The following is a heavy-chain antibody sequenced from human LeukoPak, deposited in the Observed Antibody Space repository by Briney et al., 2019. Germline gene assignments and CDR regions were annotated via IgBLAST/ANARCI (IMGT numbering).Heavy chain of an antibody. CDR2: INPNSGGT. J-gene: IGHJ4*02. CDR3: ARVSYGSGSYHRAYYFDY. Sequence: ASVKVSCKASGYTFTSYGISWVRQAPGQGLEWVGWINPNSGGTNYAQKFQGWVTMTRDTSISTAYMELSRLRSDDTAVYYCARVSYGSGSYHRAYYFDYWGQGTLVTVSS. D-gene: IGHD3-10*01. V-gene: IGHV1-2*04. CDR1: GYTFTSYG.